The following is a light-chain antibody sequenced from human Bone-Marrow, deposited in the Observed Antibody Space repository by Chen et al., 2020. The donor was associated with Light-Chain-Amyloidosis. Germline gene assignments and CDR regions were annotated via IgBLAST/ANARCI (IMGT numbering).Light chain of an antibody. V-gene: IGKV1-5*01. CDR1: QSISSW. Sequence: DIQMTQSPSTLSASVGDRVTITCRASQSISSWLAWYQQKPGKAPKLLIYDASSLESGVPSRVSGSGSGTEFTLTISSLQPDDFATYYCQQYNSIGWTFGQGTKVEIK. J-gene: IGKJ1*01. CDR3: QQYNSIGWT. CDR2: DAS.